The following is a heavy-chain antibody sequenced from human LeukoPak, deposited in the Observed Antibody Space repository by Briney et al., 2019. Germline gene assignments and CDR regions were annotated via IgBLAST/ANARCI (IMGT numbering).Heavy chain of an antibody. CDR3: ARRRDGYNYHFDY. J-gene: IGHJ4*02. CDR2: IYYSGST. V-gene: IGHV4-59*08. D-gene: IGHD5-12*01. Sequence: SETLSLTCAVYGGSFSGYYWSWIRQPPGKGLEWIGYIYYSGSTNYNPSLKSRVTISVDTSKNQFSLKLSSVTATDTAVYYCARRRDGYNYHFDYWGQGTLVTVSS. CDR1: GGSFSGYY.